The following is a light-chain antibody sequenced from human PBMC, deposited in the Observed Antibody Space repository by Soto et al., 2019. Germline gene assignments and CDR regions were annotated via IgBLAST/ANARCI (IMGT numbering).Light chain of an antibody. CDR2: EAS. J-gene: IGLJ2*01. CDR3: CSYASSNTLV. V-gene: IGLV2-23*01. Sequence: QSVLTQPASVSGSPGQSITISCTGSISDIGTYNLVSWLQQHPGKAPKLMIYEASKRPSGVSNRFSGSKSGNTASLTISGLQAEDEADYYCCSYASSNTLVVGGGTSSPS. CDR1: ISDIGTYNL.